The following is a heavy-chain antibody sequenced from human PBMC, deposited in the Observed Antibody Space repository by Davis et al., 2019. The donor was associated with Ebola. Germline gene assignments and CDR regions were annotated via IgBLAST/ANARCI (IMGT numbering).Heavy chain of an antibody. CDR3: ARGPLTALDY. CDR2: ISASGSPI. D-gene: IGHD3-9*01. J-gene: IGHJ4*02. Sequence: PGGSLRLSCVGSGFTLSTFYMNWIRQAPGKPLEWVSFISASGSPIYYADSVKGRFTISRDTARNSVHLQMDSLRAEDTAIYYCARGPLTALDYWGQGTLVTVSS. V-gene: IGHV3-48*03. CDR1: GFTLSTFY.